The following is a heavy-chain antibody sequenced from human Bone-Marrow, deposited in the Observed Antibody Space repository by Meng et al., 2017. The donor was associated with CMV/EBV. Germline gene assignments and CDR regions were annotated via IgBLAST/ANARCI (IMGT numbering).Heavy chain of an antibody. Sequence: ASVKVSCKASGYTFTSYGIRWVRQAPGQGLEWMGWISAYNGNTNYAQKLQGRVTMTTDTSTSTAYMELRSLRSDDTAVYYCARASPLYYSNEGVYYYYYGMDVWGQGNTVTVPS. CDR3: ARASPLYYSNEGVYYYYYGMDV. J-gene: IGHJ6*02. CDR1: GYTFTSYG. D-gene: IGHD4-11*01. CDR2: ISAYNGNT. V-gene: IGHV1-18*01.